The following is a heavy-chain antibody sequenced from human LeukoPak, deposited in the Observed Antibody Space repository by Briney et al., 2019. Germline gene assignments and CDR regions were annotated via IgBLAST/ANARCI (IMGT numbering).Heavy chain of an antibody. CDR3: AKGGGAFDR. CDR2: IHYSGST. J-gene: IGHJ5*02. CDR1: GYSISSAYY. V-gene: IGHV4-38-2*01. D-gene: IGHD2-15*01. Sequence: SETLSLTCHVSGYSISSAYYWGWIRQPPGKELEWIGSIHYSGSTSYNPSLKSRVTMSVDTSKNQFSLKLTSVTAADTAVYYCAKGGGAFDRWGRGSLVTVSS.